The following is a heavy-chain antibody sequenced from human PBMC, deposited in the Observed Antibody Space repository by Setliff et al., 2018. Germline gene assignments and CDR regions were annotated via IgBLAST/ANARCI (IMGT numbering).Heavy chain of an antibody. J-gene: IGHJ6*04. CDR2: VYYSGRT. V-gene: IGHV4-59*01. CDR1: GACIRSYF. Sequence: PSETLSLTCSVSGACIRSYFWTWFRQPPGKGLEWIGYVYYSGRTKYNPALESRVTISEDTSKSQFSLNLSSVTAADTAVYYCATYPLYGRTQLVDVWGKGTTVTVSS. D-gene: IGHD1-1*01. CDR3: ATYPLYGRTQLVDV.